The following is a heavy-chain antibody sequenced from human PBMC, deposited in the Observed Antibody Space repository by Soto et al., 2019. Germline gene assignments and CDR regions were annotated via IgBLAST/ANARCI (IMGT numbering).Heavy chain of an antibody. J-gene: IGHJ4*02. CDR1: YCYVSSVGYS. Sequence: QPQLRESCSGLVRPSQTLSLTCGVSYCYVSSVGYSWSWIRQPPGKGLEWIGYIYHTGRTYDSVSTSYNPSLKSRLTISVSSSTNQFSQMRTSVPAADTAGNFCARGRSLVAAIDLFDCWGQERLGTVSS. CDR2: IYHTGRT. D-gene: IGHD2-21*02. V-gene: IGHV4-30-2*01. CDR3: ARGRSLVAAIDLFDC.